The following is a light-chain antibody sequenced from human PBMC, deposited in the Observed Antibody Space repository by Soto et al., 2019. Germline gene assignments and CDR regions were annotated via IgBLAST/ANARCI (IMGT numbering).Light chain of an antibody. V-gene: IGLV2-8*01. CDR3: ASYAGTNNPV. CDR2: EVS. J-gene: IGLJ3*02. Sequence: QSALTQPPSASGSPGQSVTISCTGTSSDVGGYNYVSWYQQHPGKAPKLMIYEVSKRPSGVPGRFSGSKSGNTASLTVSGLQSEDEAHYYCASYAGTNNPVFGGGTKLTVL. CDR1: SSDVGGYNY.